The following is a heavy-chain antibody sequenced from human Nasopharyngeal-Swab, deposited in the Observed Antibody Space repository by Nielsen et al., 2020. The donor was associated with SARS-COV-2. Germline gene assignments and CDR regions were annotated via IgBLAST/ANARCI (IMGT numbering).Heavy chain of an antibody. J-gene: IGHJ6*03. V-gene: IGHV4-34*01. D-gene: IGHD2-2*01. CDR3: ARGLSGIVPAPILGLGPYYYYYYMDV. CDR2: INHSGST. Sequence: WIRQPPGKGLEWIAEINHSGSTNYNPSLKSRVILSVDTSMNQFSLELSSVTAADTAVYYCARGLSGIVPAPILGLGPYYYYYYMDVWGKGTTVTVSS.